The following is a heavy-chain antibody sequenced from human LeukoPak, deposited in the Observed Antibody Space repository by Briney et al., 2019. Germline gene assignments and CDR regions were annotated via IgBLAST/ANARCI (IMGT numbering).Heavy chain of an antibody. J-gene: IGHJ4*02. D-gene: IGHD2-15*01. V-gene: IGHV3-30-3*01. Sequence: PGRSLRLSCAASGFTFSSYAVHWVRQAPGKGLEWVAVISYDGSNKYYADSVKGRFTISRDNAKNTLYLQMNSLRAEDTALYYCATSARTYIGSSLDYWGQGTLVTVSS. CDR1: GFTFSSYA. CDR2: ISYDGSNK. CDR3: ATSARTYIGSSLDY.